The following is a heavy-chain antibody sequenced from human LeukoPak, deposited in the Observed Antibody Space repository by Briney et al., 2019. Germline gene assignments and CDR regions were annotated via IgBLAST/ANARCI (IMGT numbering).Heavy chain of an antibody. D-gene: IGHD4/OR15-4a*01. V-gene: IGHV4-31*03. CDR1: GGSISSGVYY. CDR2: IYYSGST. Sequence: NSSETLSLTCTVSGGSISSGVYYWSWIRQHPGKGLEWIGYIYYSGSTYYNPSLKSRVTISVDTSKNQFSLKLSSVTAADTAVYYCARDGAIGASLDPWGQGTLVTVSS. CDR3: ARDGAIGASLDP. J-gene: IGHJ5*02.